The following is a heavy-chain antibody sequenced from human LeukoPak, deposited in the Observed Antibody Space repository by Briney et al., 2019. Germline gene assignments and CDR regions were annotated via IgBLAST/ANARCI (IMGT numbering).Heavy chain of an antibody. D-gene: IGHD3-16*02. J-gene: IGHJ3*01. CDR2: IYYSGST. Sequence: PSETLSLTCTVSGGSISSSSYYWGWIRQPPGKGLEWIGSIYYSGSTYYNPSLKSRVTISVDTSKNHLSLRLTSVTAADTAVYYCARQSFDYLWENDRYGYDLEAFDVWGQGTLVTVSS. V-gene: IGHV4-39*01. CDR3: ARQSFDYLWENDRYGYDLEAFDV. CDR1: GGSISSSSYY.